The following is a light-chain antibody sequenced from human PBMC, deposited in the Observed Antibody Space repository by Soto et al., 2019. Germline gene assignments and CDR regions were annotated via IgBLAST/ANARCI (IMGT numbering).Light chain of an antibody. V-gene: IGLV2-8*01. J-gene: IGLJ2*01. CDR3: SSYAGSNNYLL. CDR2: EVI. Sequence: QSALTQPPSASGSPGQSVTISCTGTSSDIGAYDFVSWFQQHPGKAPKLLIYEVIKRPSGVPDCFSGSESGNTASLTVSGLQAEDEADYYCSSYAGSNNYLLFGGGTKLTVL. CDR1: SSDIGAYDF.